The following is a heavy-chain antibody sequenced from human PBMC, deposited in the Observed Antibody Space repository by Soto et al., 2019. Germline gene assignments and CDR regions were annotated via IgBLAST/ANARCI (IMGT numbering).Heavy chain of an antibody. V-gene: IGHV3-21*01. CDR2: ISSSSSYI. D-gene: IGHD6-6*01. J-gene: IGHJ4*02. CDR3: AREPISEYLGPFQDY. Sequence: EVQLVESGGGLVKPGGSLRLSCAASGFTFSSYSMNWVRQAPGKGLEWVSSISSSSSYIYYADSVKGRFTISRDNAKNSRYLQMNSLRAEDTAVYYCAREPISEYLGPFQDYWGQGTLVTVSS. CDR1: GFTFSSYS.